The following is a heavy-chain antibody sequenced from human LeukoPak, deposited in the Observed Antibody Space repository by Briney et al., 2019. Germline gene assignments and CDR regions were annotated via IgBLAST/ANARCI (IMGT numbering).Heavy chain of an antibody. CDR3: ARKVVLRYFDWLGAFDI. Sequence: GESLKISCKGSGYSFTSYWIGWVRQMPGKGLEWMGIIYPGDSDTRYSPSFQGQVTISADTSISTAYLQWSSLKASDTAMYYCARKVVLRYFDWLGAFDIWGQGTMVTVSS. J-gene: IGHJ3*02. V-gene: IGHV5-51*01. CDR1: GYSFTSYW. CDR2: IYPGDSDT. D-gene: IGHD3-9*01.